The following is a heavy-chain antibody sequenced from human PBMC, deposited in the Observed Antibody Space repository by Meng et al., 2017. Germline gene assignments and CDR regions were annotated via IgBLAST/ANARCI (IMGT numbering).Heavy chain of an antibody. Sequence: GESLKISCNDSEYIFISYWIAWVRQMPGKGLEWMGIIYPGDSDTRYSPSFQGQVTISADKSISTAYLQWSSLKASDTAMYYCARHCSPPSCIDYWGQGTLVTVSS. CDR2: IYPGDSDT. CDR1: EYIFISYW. D-gene: IGHD6-13*01. V-gene: IGHV5-51*01. J-gene: IGHJ4*02. CDR3: ARHCSPPSCIDY.